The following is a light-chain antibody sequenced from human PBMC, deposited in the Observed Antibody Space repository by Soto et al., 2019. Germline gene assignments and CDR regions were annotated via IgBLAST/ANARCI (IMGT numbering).Light chain of an antibody. V-gene: IGLV2-8*01. CDR3: TSYVGSDIWV. CDR2: EVS. Sequence: QSALTQPPSASGSPGQSVTISCTGTSSDVGAYKYVFWYQQYPGKAPKLMIYEVSKRPSGVPARFSGSKSGNTASLTVSGLQSEDEADYYCTSYVGSDIWVFGGGTKVTVL. CDR1: SSDVGAYKY. J-gene: IGLJ3*02.